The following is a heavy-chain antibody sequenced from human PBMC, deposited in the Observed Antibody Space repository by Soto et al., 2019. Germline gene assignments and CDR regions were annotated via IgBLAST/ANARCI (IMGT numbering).Heavy chain of an antibody. V-gene: IGHV3-33*01. Sequence: PGGSLRLSCAASGFTFSSYGMHWVRQAPGKGLEWVAVIWYDGSNKYYADSVKGRFTISRDNSKNTLYLQMNSLRAEDTAVYYCARDLNYDSSGYSYWGQGTPVTVSS. D-gene: IGHD3-22*01. CDR1: GFTFSSYG. CDR2: IWYDGSNK. CDR3: ARDLNYDSSGYSY. J-gene: IGHJ4*02.